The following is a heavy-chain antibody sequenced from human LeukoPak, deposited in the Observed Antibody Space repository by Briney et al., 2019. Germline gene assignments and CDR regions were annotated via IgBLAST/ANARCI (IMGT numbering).Heavy chain of an antibody. D-gene: IGHD6-19*01. J-gene: IGHJ4*02. CDR1: GGSFSGYY. Sequence: PSETLSLTCAVSGGSFSGYYWSWIRQPPGKGLEWIGEINHSGSTNYNPSLKSRVTISVDTSKNQFSLKLSSVTAADTAVYYCATSGSHWLQWLVRNYFDYWGQGTLVTVSS. V-gene: IGHV4-34*01. CDR2: INHSGST. CDR3: ATSGSHWLQWLVRNYFDY.